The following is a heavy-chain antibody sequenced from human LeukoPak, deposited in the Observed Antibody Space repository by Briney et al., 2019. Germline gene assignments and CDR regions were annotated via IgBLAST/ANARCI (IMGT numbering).Heavy chain of an antibody. CDR3: AKIWACHLLRYFDWLLPQCGMDV. Sequence: PGGSLRLSCAASGFTFSSYAMSWVRQAPGKGLEWVSAISGSGDSTYYADSVRGRFTISRDNSKNTLYLQMNSLRAEDTAVYYCAKIWACHLLRYFDWLLPQCGMDVWGQGTTVTVSS. J-gene: IGHJ6*02. CDR1: GFTFSSYA. V-gene: IGHV3-23*01. D-gene: IGHD3-9*01. CDR2: ISGSGDST.